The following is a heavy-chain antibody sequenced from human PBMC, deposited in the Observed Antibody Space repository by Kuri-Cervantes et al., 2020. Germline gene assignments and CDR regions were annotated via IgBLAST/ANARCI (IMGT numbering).Heavy chain of an antibody. V-gene: IGHV3-30*04. CDR1: GFTFSNYA. CDR2: ISYDGSLK. CDR3: ARAHCSSTNCRWNDAFDI. Sequence: GGSLRLSCAAYGFTFSNYAIHWVRQAPGKGLEWVTVISYDGSLKYYADPLKGRITISRDNSKGTLYLEVNSLRAEDTAVYYCARAHCSSTNCRWNDAFDIWGQGTMVTVSS. D-gene: IGHD2-2*01. J-gene: IGHJ3*02.